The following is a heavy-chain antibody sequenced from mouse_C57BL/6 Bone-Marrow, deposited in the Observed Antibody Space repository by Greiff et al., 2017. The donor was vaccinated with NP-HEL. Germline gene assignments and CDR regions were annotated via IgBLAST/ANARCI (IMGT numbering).Heavy chain of an antibody. CDR3: AREGDGYYTYWYFDV. CDR2: INPNNGGT. J-gene: IGHJ1*03. CDR1: GYTFTDYN. D-gene: IGHD2-3*01. Sequence: EVQLQQSGPELVKPGASVKIPCKASGYTFTDYNMDWVKQSHGKSLEWIGDINPNNGGTIYNQKFKGKATLTEDKSSSTAYMELRSLTSEDTAVYYCAREGDGYYTYWYFDVWGTGTTVTVSS. V-gene: IGHV1-18*01.